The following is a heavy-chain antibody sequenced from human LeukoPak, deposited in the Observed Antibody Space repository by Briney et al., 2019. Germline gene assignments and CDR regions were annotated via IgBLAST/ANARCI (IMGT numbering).Heavy chain of an antibody. CDR1: GFTVSSSY. D-gene: IGHD2-2*01. CDR2: IYSDDTT. V-gene: IGHV3-53*01. Sequence: PGGSLRLSCAASGFTVSSSYISWVRQAPGKGLEWVSAIYSDDTTYYANSVKGRFTISRDSSKNMLLLLMNSLRAEDTAIYHCARQTGASTNFDNWGQGTLVTVSS. CDR3: ARQTGASTNFDN. J-gene: IGHJ4*02.